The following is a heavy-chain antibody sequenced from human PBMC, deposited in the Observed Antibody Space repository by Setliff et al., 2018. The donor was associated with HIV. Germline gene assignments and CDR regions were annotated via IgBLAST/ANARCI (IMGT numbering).Heavy chain of an antibody. CDR3: ARTREAVMYYYYGMDV. D-gene: IGHD3-16*01. CDR1: ADSFRSYA. V-gene: IGHV1-69*13. CDR2: ITPFFGTT. J-gene: IGHJ6*02. Sequence: SVKVSCKTSADSFRSYAISWVRQAPGQGLEWMGGITPFFGTTNYAQKFQGRVTITADESTTTVYMEVRSLKSEDTALYYCARTREAVMYYYYGMDVWGQGTTVTVSS.